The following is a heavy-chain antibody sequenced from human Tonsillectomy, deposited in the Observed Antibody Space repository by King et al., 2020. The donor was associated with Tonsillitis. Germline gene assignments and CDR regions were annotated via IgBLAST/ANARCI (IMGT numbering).Heavy chain of an antibody. CDR2: ISYDGSNK. J-gene: IGHJ4*02. Sequence: VQLVESGGRVVQPGRSLRLSCAASGFTFSTYGMHWVRQAPGKGLEWVAVISYDGSNKYYADSVKGRFTIYRDNSKNNLYLKMNSLRGNDTAVYYCAKDRDYDILTGYVGALDFWGQGTLVTVSS. D-gene: IGHD3-9*01. CDR3: AKDRDYDILTGYVGALDF. CDR1: GFTFSTYG. V-gene: IGHV3-30*18.